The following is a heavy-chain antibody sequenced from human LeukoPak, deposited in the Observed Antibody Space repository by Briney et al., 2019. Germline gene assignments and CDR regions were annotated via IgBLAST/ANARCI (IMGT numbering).Heavy chain of an antibody. CDR2: IIPILGIA. Sequence: GASVKVSCKASGGTFSSYAISWVRQAPGQGLEWMGRIIPILGIANYAQKFQGRATITADKSTSTAYMELSSLRSEDTAVYYCARAYYDSSGCFDYWGQGTLVTVSS. D-gene: IGHD3-22*01. V-gene: IGHV1-69*04. CDR1: GGTFSSYA. J-gene: IGHJ4*02. CDR3: ARAYYDSSGCFDY.